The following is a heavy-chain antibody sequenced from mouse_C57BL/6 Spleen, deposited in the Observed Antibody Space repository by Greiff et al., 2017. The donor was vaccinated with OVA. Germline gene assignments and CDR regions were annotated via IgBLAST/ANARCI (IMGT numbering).Heavy chain of an antibody. V-gene: IGHV5-6*01. Sequence: EVKLVESGGDLVKPGGSLKLSCAASGFTFSSYGMSWVRQTPDKRLEWVATISSGGSYTYYPDSVKGRFTISRDNAKNTLYLQMSSLKSEDTAMYYCARQRDGSSDYWGQGTTLTVSS. D-gene: IGHD2-3*01. J-gene: IGHJ2*01. CDR1: GFTFSSYG. CDR3: ARQRDGSSDY. CDR2: ISSGGSYT.